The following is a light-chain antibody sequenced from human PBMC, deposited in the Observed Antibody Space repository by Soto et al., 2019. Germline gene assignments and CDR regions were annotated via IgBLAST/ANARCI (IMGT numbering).Light chain of an antibody. J-gene: IGKJ1*01. V-gene: IGKV3-11*01. CDR1: QYINTR. CDR3: HQRQSWPRT. Sequence: EIVLTQSPATLXSXXGXXXXXXXXASQYINTRLAWYQHRPGQAPRLLIYQTSLRAAGIPARFSASGSGTDFTLTISDVQPEDFALYYCHQRQSWPRTFGQGTKV. CDR2: QTS.